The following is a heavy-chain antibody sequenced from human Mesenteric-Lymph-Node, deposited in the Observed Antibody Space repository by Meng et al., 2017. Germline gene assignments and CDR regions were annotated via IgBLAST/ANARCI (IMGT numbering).Heavy chain of an antibody. CDR3: ARASYGSGSPLGESWFDP. CDR1: GGSISSSNW. J-gene: IGHJ5*02. Sequence: VRLQGPGPGLVKPSGTLSLTCAVSGGSISSSNWWSWVRQPPGKGLEWIGEIYHSGSTNYNPSLKSRVTISVDTSKNQFSLKLSSVTAADTAVYYCARASYGSGSPLGESWFDPWGQGTLVTVSS. V-gene: IGHV4-4*02. D-gene: IGHD3-10*01. CDR2: IYHSGST.